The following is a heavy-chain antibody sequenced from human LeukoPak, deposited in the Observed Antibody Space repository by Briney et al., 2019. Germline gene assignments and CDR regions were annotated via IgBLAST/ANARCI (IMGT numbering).Heavy chain of an antibody. CDR1: GGSISSYC. CDR3: AREFYDFWSGNWFDP. J-gene: IGHJ5*02. CDR2: IYYSGST. Sequence: SETLSLTCTVSGGSISSYCWSWIRQPPGKGLEWIGYIYYSGSTNYNPSLKSRVTISVDTSKNQFSLKLSSVTAADTAVYYCAREFYDFWSGNWFDPWGQGTLVTVSS. D-gene: IGHD3-3*01. V-gene: IGHV4-59*01.